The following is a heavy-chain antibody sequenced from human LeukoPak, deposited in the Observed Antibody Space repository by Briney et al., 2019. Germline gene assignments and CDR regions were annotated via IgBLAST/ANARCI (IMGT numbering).Heavy chain of an antibody. CDR1: GFTFSSYA. J-gene: IGHJ6*02. D-gene: IGHD3-10*01. Sequence: PGRSLRLSCAASGFTFSSYAMHWVRQAPGKGLEWVAVISYDGSNKYYADSVKGRFTISRDNSKNTLYLQMNSLRAEDTAVYYCASPLDGSGSYYEYYGMDVWGQGTTVTVSS. V-gene: IGHV3-30-3*01. CDR2: ISYDGSNK. CDR3: ASPLDGSGSYYEYYGMDV.